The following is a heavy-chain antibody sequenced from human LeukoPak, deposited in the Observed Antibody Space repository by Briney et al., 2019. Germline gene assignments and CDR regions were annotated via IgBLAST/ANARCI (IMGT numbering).Heavy chain of an antibody. CDR3: ARGANTYYYDSSGYYY. V-gene: IGHV3-7*01. D-gene: IGHD3-22*01. J-gene: IGHJ4*02. CDR2: IKQDGSEK. Sequence: GSLRLSCAASGFTFSSYWMAWVRQAPGKGLEWVANIKQDGSEKYYVDSVKGRFTISRDNAKNSLYLQMNSLRAEDTAVYYCARGANTYYYDSSGYYYWGQGTLVTVSS. CDR1: GFTFSSYW.